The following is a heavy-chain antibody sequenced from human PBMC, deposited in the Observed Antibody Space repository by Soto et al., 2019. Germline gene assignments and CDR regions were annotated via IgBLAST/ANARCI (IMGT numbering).Heavy chain of an antibody. J-gene: IGHJ6*03. CDR1: GDSFNDYY. CDR2: INPNGGVT. D-gene: IGHD5-12*01. CDR3: ARESGGATATLDYYYFYMDV. V-gene: IGHV1-2*04. Sequence: VQLVQSGAEVRKPEASVKVSCKSSGDSFNDYYIHWVRQAPGQGLEWMGWINPNGGVTKYAQKFQGWVPMTRDTSIRTVYMELSRLRSDDTAIYYCARESGGATATLDYYYFYMDVWGKGTTVTVSS.